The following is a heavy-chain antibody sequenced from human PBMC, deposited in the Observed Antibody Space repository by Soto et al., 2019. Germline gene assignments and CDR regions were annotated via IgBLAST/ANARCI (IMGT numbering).Heavy chain of an antibody. CDR3: ASAFGGVIVPDAFDI. J-gene: IGHJ3*02. Sequence: PSETLSLTCAVYGGSFSGYYWSWIRQPPGKGLEWIGEINHSGSTNYNPSLKSRVTISVDTSKNQFSLKLSSVTAADTAVYYCASAFGGVIVPDAFDIWGQGTMVTVSS. V-gene: IGHV4-34*01. D-gene: IGHD3-16*02. CDR1: GGSFSGYY. CDR2: INHSGST.